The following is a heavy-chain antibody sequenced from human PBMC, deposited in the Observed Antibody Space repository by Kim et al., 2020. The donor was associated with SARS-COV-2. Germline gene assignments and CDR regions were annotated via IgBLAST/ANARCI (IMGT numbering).Heavy chain of an antibody. Sequence: PKLTGRVTMTTDTSTSTAYMELRSLRSGDTAVYYCARVGGGNSLLHAFDIWGQGTMVTVSS. CDR3: ARVGGGNSLLHAFDI. J-gene: IGHJ3*02. D-gene: IGHD2-21*02. V-gene: IGHV1-18*01.